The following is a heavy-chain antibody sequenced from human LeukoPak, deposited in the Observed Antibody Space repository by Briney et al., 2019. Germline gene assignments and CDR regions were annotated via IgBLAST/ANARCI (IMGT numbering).Heavy chain of an antibody. CDR2: ISAYNGNT. CDR1: GYTFTSYG. D-gene: IGHD3-10*01. J-gene: IGHJ5*02. CDR3: ARVYGSGSYPNWFDP. Sequence: ASVKVSCKASGYTFTSYGISWVRQAPGQGLEWMGWISAYNGNTNYAQKLQGRVTMITDTSTSTAYMELRSLRSDDTAVYYCARVYGSGSYPNWFDPWGQGTLVTVSS. V-gene: IGHV1-18*01.